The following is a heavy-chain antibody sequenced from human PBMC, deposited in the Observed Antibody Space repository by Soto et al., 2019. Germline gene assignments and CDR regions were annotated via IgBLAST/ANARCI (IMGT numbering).Heavy chain of an antibody. V-gene: IGHV4-30-4*01. Sequence: SETLSLTCTVSGGSISSGGYYWSWIRQPPGKDLEGIGYIYYSGNAYYNPSLQSRITISVDTSKNQFSLKLTSVTAADTAVYYCARYHYGSGSYSLFDFWGQGTLVTVSS. J-gene: IGHJ4*02. CDR2: IYYSGNA. CDR1: GGSISSGGYY. CDR3: ARYHYGSGSYSLFDF. D-gene: IGHD3-10*01.